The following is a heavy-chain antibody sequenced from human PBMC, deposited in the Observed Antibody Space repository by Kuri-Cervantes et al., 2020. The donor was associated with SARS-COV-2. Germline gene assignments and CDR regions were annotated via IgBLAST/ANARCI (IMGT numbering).Heavy chain of an antibody. CDR1: GFTFSSYN. V-gene: IGHV3-21*01. Sequence: GGSLRLSCAASGFTFSSYNMNWVRQAPGKGLEWVSFISSSSSDIYYADSVKGRFTISRDNAKNSLYLQMNSLRAEDTAVYYCAREWSRYYDSSGYYYPKADAFDIWGQGTMVTVSS. CDR2: ISSSSSDI. D-gene: IGHD3-22*01. J-gene: IGHJ3*02. CDR3: AREWSRYYDSSGYYYPKADAFDI.